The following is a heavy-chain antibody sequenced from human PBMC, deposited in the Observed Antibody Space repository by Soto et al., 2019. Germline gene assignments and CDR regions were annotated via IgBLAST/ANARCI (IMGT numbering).Heavy chain of an antibody. D-gene: IGHD3-22*01. CDR1: GFTFSSYA. J-gene: IGHJ6*02. CDR2: ISGSGGST. V-gene: IGHV3-23*01. CDR3: AKDLYQPYDSSGYSLGWYYYYGMDV. Sequence: GGSLRLSCAASGFTFSSYAMSWVRQAPGKGLEWVSAISGSGGSTYYADSVKGRFTISRDNSKNTLYLQMNSLRAEDTAVYYCAKDLYQPYDSSGYSLGWYYYYGMDVWGQGTTVTVSS.